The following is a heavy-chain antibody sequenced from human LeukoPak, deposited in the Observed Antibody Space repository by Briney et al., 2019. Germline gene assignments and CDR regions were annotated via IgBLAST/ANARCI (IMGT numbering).Heavy chain of an antibody. J-gene: IGHJ4*02. D-gene: IGHD1-26*01. CDR2: INPNSGGT. CDR3: ARERKLVGATVYYFYY. V-gene: IGHV1-2*02. CDR1: GYTFTGYY. Sequence: ASVKGSCKASGYTFTGYYMRWVRQAPGQGLEWMGWINPNSGGTNYAQKFQGRVTMTRDTSISTAYMELSRLRSDDTAVYYCARERKLVGATVYYFYYWGQGTLVTVSS.